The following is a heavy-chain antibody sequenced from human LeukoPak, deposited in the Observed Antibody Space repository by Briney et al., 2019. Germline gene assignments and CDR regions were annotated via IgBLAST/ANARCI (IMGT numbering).Heavy chain of an antibody. CDR2: INPNSGGT. CDR1: GYTFTGYY. J-gene: IGHJ6*03. D-gene: IGHD2-2*01. V-gene: IGHV1-2*02. CDR3: AADPKYQLPPRDYYYYYYMDV. Sequence: ASVKVSCKASGYTFTGYYMHWVRQAPGQGLEWMGWINPNSGGTNYAQKFQGRVTMTRDTSISTAYMELSRLRSEDTAVYYCAADPKYQLPPRDYYYYYYMDVWGKGTTVTVSS.